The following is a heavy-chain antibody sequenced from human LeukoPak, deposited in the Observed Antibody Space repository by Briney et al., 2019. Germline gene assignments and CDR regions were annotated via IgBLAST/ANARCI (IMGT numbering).Heavy chain of an antibody. CDR2: VNLQGST. Sequence: SETLSLTCDVSGGSITQTNYWTWVREPPGKGLEGTGEVNLQGSTNYNPSLKRRVAISMDTSANHVSLQLTSVTAADTAVYYCAREGGPYRPLDYSGQGTLVTVSS. CDR1: GGSITQTNY. V-gene: IGHV4-4*02. J-gene: IGHJ4*02. CDR3: AREGGPYRPLDY.